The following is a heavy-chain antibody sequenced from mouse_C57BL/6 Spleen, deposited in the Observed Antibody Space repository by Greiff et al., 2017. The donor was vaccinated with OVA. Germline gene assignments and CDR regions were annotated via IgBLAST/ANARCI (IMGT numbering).Heavy chain of an antibody. Sequence: QVQLQQSGAELMKPGASVKLSCKATGYTFTGYWIEWVKQRPGHGLEWIGEILPGSGSTNYNEKFKGTATFTAATSSNTAYMQLSSLTTEDSAIYYCARVGIYYDYDGGYFDVWGTGTTVTVSS. V-gene: IGHV1-9*01. D-gene: IGHD2-4*01. J-gene: IGHJ1*03. CDR2: ILPGSGST. CDR3: ARVGIYYDYDGGYFDV. CDR1: GYTFTGYW.